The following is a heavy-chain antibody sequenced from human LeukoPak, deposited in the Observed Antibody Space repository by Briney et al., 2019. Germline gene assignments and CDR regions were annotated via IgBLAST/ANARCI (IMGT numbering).Heavy chain of an antibody. CDR2: IYYSGST. CDR3: ARGLDRETPGY. D-gene: IGHD3/OR15-3a*01. V-gene: IGHV4-31*03. J-gene: IGHJ4*02. Sequence: SETLSLTCTVSGGSISSGGYYWSWLRQHPGKGLEWIGYIYYSGSTYYNPSLKSRVTISVDTSKNQFSLKLSSVTAADTAVYYCARGLDRETPGYWGQGTLVTVSS. CDR1: GGSISSGGYY.